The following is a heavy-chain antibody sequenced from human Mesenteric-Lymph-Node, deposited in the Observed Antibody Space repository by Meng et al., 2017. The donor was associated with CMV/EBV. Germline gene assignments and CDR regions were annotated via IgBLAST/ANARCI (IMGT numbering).Heavy chain of an antibody. CDR3: ARGYRDSSGYSYYYYYGMDV. V-gene: IGHV3-48*04. Sequence: GESLKISCAASGFTFSSYSMNWVRQAPGKGLEWVSSISSSGSTIYYADSVKGRFTISRDNAKNSLYLQMNSLRAEDTAVYYCARGYRDSSGYSYYYYYGMDVWGQGTTVTVSS. J-gene: IGHJ6*02. CDR1: GFTFSSYS. D-gene: IGHD3-22*01. CDR2: ISSSGSTI.